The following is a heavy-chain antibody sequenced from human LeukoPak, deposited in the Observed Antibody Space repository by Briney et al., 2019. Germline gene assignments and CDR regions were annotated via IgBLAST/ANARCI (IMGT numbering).Heavy chain of an antibody. D-gene: IGHD3-3*01. CDR3: ARDRALEWLLRTGKDMVV. V-gene: IGHV4-38-2*02. J-gene: IGHJ6*03. CDR2: IYRSGST. Sequence: SETLSLTCTVSGYSISNGYYWDWIRQPPGRGLEWIGNIYRSGSTSYNPSLKSPVTIAVDTTKDHFSPRLRTVTAPDKDDCYWARDRALEWLLRTGKDMVVWGKGTTVTASS. CDR1: GYSISNGYY.